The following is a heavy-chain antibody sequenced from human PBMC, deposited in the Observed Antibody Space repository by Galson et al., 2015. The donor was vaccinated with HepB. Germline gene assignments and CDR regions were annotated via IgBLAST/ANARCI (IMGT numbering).Heavy chain of an antibody. V-gene: IGHV1-69*13. CDR3: ARECSNGVCYSFGDAFDI. J-gene: IGHJ3*02. Sequence: SVKVSCKASGDTFSTYALAWVRQAPGQGLEWMGGIVPMFGTANYAQKFQGRVAITADESTTTVHMELSSLKSEDTAVYYCARECSNGVCYSFGDAFDIWGKGTMVTVSS. CDR1: GDTFSTYA. CDR2: IVPMFGTA. D-gene: IGHD2-8*01.